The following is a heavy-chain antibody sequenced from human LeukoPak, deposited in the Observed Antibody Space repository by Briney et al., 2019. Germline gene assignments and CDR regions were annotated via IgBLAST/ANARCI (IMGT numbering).Heavy chain of an antibody. CDR3: ARISGWSKYFDY. J-gene: IGHJ4*02. CDR2: IYYSGST. CDR1: GGSISSSSYY. V-gene: IGHV4-39*07. Sequence: PSETQSLTCTVSGGSISSSSYYWGWIRQPPGKGLEWIGSIYYSGSTYYNPSLKSRVTISVDTSKNQFSLKLSSVTAADTAVYYCARISGWSKYFDYWGQGTLVTVSS. D-gene: IGHD6-19*01.